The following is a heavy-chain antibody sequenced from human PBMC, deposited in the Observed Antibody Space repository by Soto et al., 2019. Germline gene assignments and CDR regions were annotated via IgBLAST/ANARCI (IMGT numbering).Heavy chain of an antibody. CDR3: ARGGEDCSGGSCYLWFDP. J-gene: IGHJ5*02. V-gene: IGHV1-8*01. D-gene: IGHD2-15*01. CDR1: GYTFTSYD. CDR2: MNPNSGNT. Sequence: QVQLVQSGAEVKKPGASVKVSCKASGYTFTSYDINWVRQATGQGLEWMGWMNPNSGNTGYAQKFQGRGTMTRNTSISTAYMDLSSLRSEDTAVYYCARGGEDCSGGSCYLWFDPWGQGTLVTVSS.